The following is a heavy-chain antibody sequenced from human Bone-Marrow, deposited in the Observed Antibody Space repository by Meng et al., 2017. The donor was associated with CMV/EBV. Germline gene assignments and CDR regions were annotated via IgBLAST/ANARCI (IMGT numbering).Heavy chain of an antibody. D-gene: IGHD5-24*01. V-gene: IGHV4-59*01. Sequence: SETLSLTCTVPGGSISSYYWSWIRQPPGKGLEWIGYIYYSGSTNYNPSLKSRVTISVDTSKNQFSLKLSSVTAADTAVYYCARDSGEMAGDLYYFDDWGQGTLVTVSS. J-gene: IGHJ4*02. CDR2: IYYSGST. CDR1: GGSISSYY. CDR3: ARDSGEMAGDLYYFDD.